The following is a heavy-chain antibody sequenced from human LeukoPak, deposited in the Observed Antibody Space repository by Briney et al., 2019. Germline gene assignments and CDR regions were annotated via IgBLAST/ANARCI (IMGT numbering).Heavy chain of an antibody. V-gene: IGHV3-74*01. D-gene: IGHD6-19*01. CDR1: GFTFSSHW. CDR3: ARSTAVAAPFDY. CDR2: INSDGSSI. J-gene: IGHJ4*02. Sequence: GGSLRLSCAASGFTFSSHWMHWVRQAPGKGLVWVSRINSDGSSISYADSVKGRFTISRDNAKNTLYLQMNSLRAEDTAVYYCARSTAVAAPFDYWGQGTLVTVSS.